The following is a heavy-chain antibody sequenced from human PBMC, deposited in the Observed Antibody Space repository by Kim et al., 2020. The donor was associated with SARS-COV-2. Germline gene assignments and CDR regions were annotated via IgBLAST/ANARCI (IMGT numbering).Heavy chain of an antibody. CDR2: IYPGDSYT. CDR3: ARLGSGYDPKLYYYYSAMAV. CDR1: GYSFTSYW. J-gene: IGHJ6*02. V-gene: IGHV5-51*01. Sequence: GESLQISCKGSGYSFTSYWIGWVRQMPGKGLEWMGIIYPGDSYTRYSPSFQGQVTISADKSISTAYLQWSSLKASDTAMYYCARLGSGYDPKLYYYYSAMAVPGAGTTVTVSS. D-gene: IGHD5-12*01.